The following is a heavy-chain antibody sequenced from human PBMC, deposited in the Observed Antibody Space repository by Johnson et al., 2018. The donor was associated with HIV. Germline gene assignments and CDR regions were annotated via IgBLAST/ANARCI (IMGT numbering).Heavy chain of an antibody. V-gene: IGHV3-64*01. J-gene: IGHJ3*02. CDR1: GFTFSSYA. CDR2: ISCNGGST. Sequence: VQLVESGGGLVQPGGSLRLSCAASGFTFSSYAMHWVRQAPGKGLECVSAISCNGGSTYYANSVKGRFTISRDNSKNTLYLQMGSLRAEDTAVYYCASGEGGAIPHDAFDIWGQGTMVTVSS. D-gene: IGHD3-16*01. CDR3: ASGEGGAIPHDAFDI.